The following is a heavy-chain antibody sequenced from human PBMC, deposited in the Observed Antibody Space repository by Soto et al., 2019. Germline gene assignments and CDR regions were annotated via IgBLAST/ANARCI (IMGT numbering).Heavy chain of an antibody. CDR1: GFTFDDYT. J-gene: IGHJ4*02. V-gene: IGHV3-43*01. Sequence: EVQLVESGGVVVQPGGSLRLSCAASGFTFDDYTMHWVRQAPGKGLEWVSLISWDGGSTYYADSVKGRFTISRDKSKNSLYLQMNSLRTEDTALYYCTAELWLTDYWGQGTLVTVSS. D-gene: IGHD5-18*01. CDR2: ISWDGGST. CDR3: TAELWLTDY.